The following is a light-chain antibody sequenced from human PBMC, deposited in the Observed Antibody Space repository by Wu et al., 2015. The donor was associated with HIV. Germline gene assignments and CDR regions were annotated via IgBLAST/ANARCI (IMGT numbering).Light chain of an antibody. V-gene: IGKV3-20*01. CDR3: QQYGNSPFT. Sequence: LIQSPSFLSASIGDRVTITCRASQSLSSSYLAWYQQKPGQAPRLLMYGTSRRATGIPDRFSGSGSGTDFTLTINRLEPEDFAVYYCQQYGNSPFTFGPGTKVNIK. J-gene: IGKJ3*01. CDR1: QSLSSSY. CDR2: GTS.